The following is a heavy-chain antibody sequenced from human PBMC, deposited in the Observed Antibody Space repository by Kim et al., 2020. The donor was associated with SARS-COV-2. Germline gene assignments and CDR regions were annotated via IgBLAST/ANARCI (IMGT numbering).Heavy chain of an antibody. CDR2: ISWNSGSI. CDR3: AKDTSRYYYGSGSLTQEAAFDI. J-gene: IGHJ3*02. D-gene: IGHD3-10*01. Sequence: GGSLRLSCAASGFTFGDYAMHWVRQAPGKGLEWVSGISWNSGSIGYADSVKGRFTISRDNAKNSLYLQMNSLRAEDTALYYCAKDTSRYYYGSGSLTQEAAFDIWGQGTMVTVSS. CDR1: GFTFGDYA. V-gene: IGHV3-9*01.